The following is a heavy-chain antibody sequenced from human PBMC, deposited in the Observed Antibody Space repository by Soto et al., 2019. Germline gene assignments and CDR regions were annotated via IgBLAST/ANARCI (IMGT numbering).Heavy chain of an antibody. CDR2: IIPILGIA. J-gene: IGHJ5*02. CDR3: ARAASIAEAGTGDWFAP. V-gene: IGHV1-69*02. CDR1: GGTFSSYT. D-gene: IGHD6-19*01. Sequence: QVQLVQSGAEVKKPGSSVKVSCKASGGTFSSYTISWVRQAPGQGLEWMGRIIPILGIANYAQKFQGRVTITPDKSTSSSYMELSSLRSEDTAVYYCARAASIAEAGTGDWFAPWGQGTLVTVSS.